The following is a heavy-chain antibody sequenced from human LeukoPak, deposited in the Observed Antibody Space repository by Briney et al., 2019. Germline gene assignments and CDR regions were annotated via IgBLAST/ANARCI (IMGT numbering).Heavy chain of an antibody. J-gene: IGHJ6*03. D-gene: IGHD3-9*01. V-gene: IGHV3-21*01. CDR2: ISSSSSYI. CDR1: GFSFSSYS. Sequence: PGGSLRLSCVASGFSFSSYSMNWVRQAPGKGLEWVSSISSSSSYIYYADSVKGRFTISRDNAKNSLYLQMNSLRVEDTAVYYCARDPLTLYDYYMDVWGKGTTVTVSS. CDR3: ARDPLTLYDYYMDV.